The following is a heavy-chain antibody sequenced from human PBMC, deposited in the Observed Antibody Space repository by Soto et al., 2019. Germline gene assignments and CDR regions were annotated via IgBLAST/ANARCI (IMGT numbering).Heavy chain of an antibody. J-gene: IGHJ4*02. CDR1: GFTFSSYA. D-gene: IGHD3-16*02. CDR3: ARLVWGSYRPIDY. V-gene: IGHV3-30-3*01. Sequence: QVQLVESGGGVVQPGRSLRLSCAASGFTFSSYAMHWVRQAPGKGLEWVAVISYDGSNKYYADSVKGRFTISRDNSKNTLYLQMNSLRAEDTAVHYCARLVWGSYRPIDYWGQGTLVTVSS. CDR2: ISYDGSNK.